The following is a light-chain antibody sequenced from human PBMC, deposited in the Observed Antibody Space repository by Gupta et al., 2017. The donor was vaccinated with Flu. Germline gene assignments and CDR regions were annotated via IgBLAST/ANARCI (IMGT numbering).Light chain of an antibody. CDR3: QQYNSYPRLT. J-gene: IGKJ4*02. Sequence: DKVTITCRAKQCNSNYLAWFQQKPGKAPKSLIYAASSFQSGGPSKCSGSGSGTDFTLTISSLQPEDFATYYCQQYNSYPRLTFGGGTKVEIK. CDR2: AAS. V-gene: IGKV1-16*02. CDR1: QCNSNY.